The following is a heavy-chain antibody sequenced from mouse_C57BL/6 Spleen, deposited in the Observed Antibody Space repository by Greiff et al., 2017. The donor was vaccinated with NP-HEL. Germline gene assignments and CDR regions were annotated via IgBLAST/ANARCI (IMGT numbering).Heavy chain of an antibody. Sequence: VQRVESGAELARPGASVKLSCKASGYTFTSYGISWVKQRTGQGLEWIGEIYPRSGNTYYNEKFKGKATLTADKSSSTAYMELRSLTSEDSAVYFCARGDVKTWFAYWGQGTLVTVSA. CDR3: ARGDVKTWFAY. J-gene: IGHJ3*01. D-gene: IGHD3-3*01. CDR2: IYPRSGNT. CDR1: GYTFTSYG. V-gene: IGHV1-81*01.